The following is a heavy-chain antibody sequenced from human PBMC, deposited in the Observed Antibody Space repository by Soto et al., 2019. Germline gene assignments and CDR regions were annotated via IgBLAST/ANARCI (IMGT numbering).Heavy chain of an antibody. CDR3: ASTGSGWYFFDY. D-gene: IGHD6-19*01. CDR2: IYYSGST. V-gene: IGHV4-61*01. Sequence: QVQLQESGPGLVKPSETLSLTCTVSGGSVSSGSYYWSWIRQPPGKGLEWIGYIYYSGSTNYNPSLKSRVTISVDTSKNQCSLKLSSVTAADTAVYYCASTGSGWYFFDYWGQGTLVTVSS. J-gene: IGHJ4*02. CDR1: GGSVSSGSYY.